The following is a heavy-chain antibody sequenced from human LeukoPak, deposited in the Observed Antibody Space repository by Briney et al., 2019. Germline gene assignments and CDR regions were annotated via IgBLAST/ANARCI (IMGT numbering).Heavy chain of an antibody. CDR1: GFTFRSYG. CDR3: ASSLTPGDGYNSRPFDY. D-gene: IGHD5-24*01. Sequence: GKSLRLSCAASGFTFRSYGMHWVRQAPGKGLEWVAVIWYDGSNKYYADSVKGRFTISRDNAKNSLHLQMNSLRAEDTAVYYCASSLTPGDGYNSRPFDYWGQGTLVTVSS. V-gene: IGHV3-33*03. J-gene: IGHJ4*02. CDR2: IWYDGSNK.